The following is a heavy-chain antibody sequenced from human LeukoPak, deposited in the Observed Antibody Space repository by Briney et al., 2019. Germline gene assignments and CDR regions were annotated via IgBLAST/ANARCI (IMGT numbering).Heavy chain of an antibody. J-gene: IGHJ4*02. CDR3: TTGLWFGESVDY. CDR1: GFTVSSNY. V-gene: IGHV3-53*01. Sequence: PGGSLRLSCSASGFTVSSNYMTWVRQAPGKGLEWVSIIYGGGNTYYADSVKGRFTISRDNSKNTLYLQMNSLKTEDTAVYYCTTGLWFGESVDYWGQGTPVTVSS. CDR2: IYGGGNT. D-gene: IGHD3-10*01.